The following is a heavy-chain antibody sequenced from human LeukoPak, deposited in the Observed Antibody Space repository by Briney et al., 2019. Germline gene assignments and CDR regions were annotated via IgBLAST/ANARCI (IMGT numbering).Heavy chain of an antibody. D-gene: IGHD4-17*01. J-gene: IGHJ3*02. CDR3: ATSSTLTTYAFDI. CDR2: MYHSRST. V-gene: IGHV4-59*01. CDR1: GGSIRNYY. Sequence: RSSETLSLTCTASGGSIRNYYWTWNRQTPGKGLEWIGYMYHSRSTNSSPSLKSRVTISMDTSMNNFSLKLRSVTAADTAVYYCATSSTLTTYAFDIWGPGSMVTVSS.